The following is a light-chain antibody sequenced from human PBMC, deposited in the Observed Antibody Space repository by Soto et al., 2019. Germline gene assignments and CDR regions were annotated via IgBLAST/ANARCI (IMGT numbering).Light chain of an antibody. CDR3: QQYGSSKWT. CDR2: GAS. V-gene: IGKV3-20*01. J-gene: IGKJ1*01. Sequence: EIGLTQSPGTLSLSPGERATLSCRASQSVSSSYLAWYQQKPGQAPRLLIYGASSRATGIPDRFSGSGYGTDLTLTISRLEPEDFAVYYCQQYGSSKWTFGQGTKVEIK. CDR1: QSVSSSY.